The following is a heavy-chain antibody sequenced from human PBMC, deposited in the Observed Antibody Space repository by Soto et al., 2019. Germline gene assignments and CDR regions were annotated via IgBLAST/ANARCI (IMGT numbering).Heavy chain of an antibody. Sequence: QVQLVQSGAEVKKPGASVKVSCKASGYTFTSYYMHWVRQAPGQGLEWMGIINPSGGSTSYAQKVQGRVTMPRATSTSTVYMEVSSLRSEDTAVYYCARDRVVCSGGSCYHYYFGMDVWGQGTTVTVSS. V-gene: IGHV1-46*01. CDR3: ARDRVVCSGGSCYHYYFGMDV. J-gene: IGHJ6*02. CDR2: INPSGGST. D-gene: IGHD2-15*01. CDR1: GYTFTSYY.